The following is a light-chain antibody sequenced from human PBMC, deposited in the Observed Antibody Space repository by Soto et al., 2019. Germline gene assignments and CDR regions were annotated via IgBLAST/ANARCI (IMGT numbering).Light chain of an antibody. Sequence: QSALTQPASVSGSPGQSVTISCTGTNSDVGAYNYVSWYQQHPGKAPRLMIYDVINRPSGVSSRFSGSKSGNTASLTISGLQAEDEADYSCASYTSISTVIFGGGTKVTVL. J-gene: IGLJ2*01. CDR2: DVI. CDR1: NSDVGAYNY. CDR3: ASYTSISTVI. V-gene: IGLV2-14*03.